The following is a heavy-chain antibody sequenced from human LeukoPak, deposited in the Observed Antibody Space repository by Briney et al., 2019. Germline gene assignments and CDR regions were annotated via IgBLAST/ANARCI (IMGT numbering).Heavy chain of an antibody. CDR3: ARVGDYALKD. J-gene: IGHJ4*02. V-gene: IGHV4-4*07. D-gene: IGHD3-16*01. CDR2: FYNSGST. Sequence: SETLPLTCSVSGASISNYYWSWIRQPAGKGLEFIGLFYNSGSTNCNPSLKSRVTMSVDTSKNQFSLKLSSVTAADTAVYYCARVGDYALKDWGQGTLVTVSS. CDR1: GASISNYY.